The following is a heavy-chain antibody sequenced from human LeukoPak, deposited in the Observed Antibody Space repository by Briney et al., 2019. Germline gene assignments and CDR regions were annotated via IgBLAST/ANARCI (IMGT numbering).Heavy chain of an antibody. CDR3: ARLYDILTSNSFDP. CDR2: IYPGDSDT. D-gene: IGHD3-9*01. J-gene: IGHJ5*02. V-gene: IGHV5-51*01. CDR1: GYSFTNYW. Sequence: GESLKISCKGSGYSFTNYWIAWVRQMPGKGLEWMGIIYPGDSDTRYSPSFQGQVTISADKSVSTAYLQWSSLKASDTAMYYCARLYDILTSNSFDPWGQGTLVTVSS.